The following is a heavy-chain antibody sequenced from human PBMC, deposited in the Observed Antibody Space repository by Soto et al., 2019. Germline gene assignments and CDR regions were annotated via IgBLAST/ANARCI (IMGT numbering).Heavy chain of an antibody. CDR2: INPSGDST. V-gene: IGHV1-46*01. J-gene: IGHJ4*02. Sequence: QVHLVQSGAEVKKPGASVKVSCKASGYTFSSYYMHWVRQAPGQGLEWMGVINPSGDSTTYAQKFQGRVTMTKDTSTSTLYMELNSLRSEDTPVYYCARDWEFGFWGQGTLVTVSS. CDR3: ARDWEFGF. D-gene: IGHD3-10*01. CDR1: GYTFSSYY.